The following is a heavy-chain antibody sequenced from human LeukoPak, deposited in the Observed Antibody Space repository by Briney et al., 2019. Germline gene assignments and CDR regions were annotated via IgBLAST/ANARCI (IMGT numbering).Heavy chain of an antibody. CDR2: ISSNGRST. CDR1: GFTFSSYG. V-gene: IGHV3-23*01. Sequence: GGSLRLSCAASGFTFSSYGMNWVRQAPGKGPEWVSDISSNGRSTYYADFVRGRFTISRDNSRNTLYLQMHSLRVDDTAVYYCAKGGYWGQGTLVTVSS. CDR3: AKGGY. J-gene: IGHJ4*02.